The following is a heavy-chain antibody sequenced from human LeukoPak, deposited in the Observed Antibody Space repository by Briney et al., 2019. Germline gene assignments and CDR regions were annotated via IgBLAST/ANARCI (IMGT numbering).Heavy chain of an antibody. D-gene: IGHD4-11*01. Sequence: PGGSLRLSCAASGFTPTSYWMSWVRPAPGKGLEWVANIKQGGREKYYVDSVKGRFTISRDNAKNSLYLQMNSLRAEDTAVYYCARVRSTVTTGIYYYYCMDVWGQGTTVTVSS. CDR3: ARVRSTVTTGIYYYYCMDV. J-gene: IGHJ6*02. CDR1: GFTPTSYW. V-gene: IGHV3-7*01. CDR2: IKQGGREK.